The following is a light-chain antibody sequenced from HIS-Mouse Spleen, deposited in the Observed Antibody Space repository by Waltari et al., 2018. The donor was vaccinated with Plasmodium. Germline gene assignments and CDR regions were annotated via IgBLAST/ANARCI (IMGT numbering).Light chain of an antibody. J-gene: IGKJ2*01. CDR2: GAS. V-gene: IGKV3-20*01. CDR3: QQYGSSPNT. CDR1: QSVSSSY. Sequence: EIVLTQSPATLSLSPGERATLSCRASQSVSSSYLAWYQQQPGQAPRLLIYGASSRATGIPDRFSGSGSGTDFTLTISRLEPEDFAVYYCQQYGSSPNTFGQGTKLEIK.